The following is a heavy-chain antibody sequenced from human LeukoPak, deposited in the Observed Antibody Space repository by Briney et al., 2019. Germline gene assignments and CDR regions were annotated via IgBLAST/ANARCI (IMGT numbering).Heavy chain of an antibody. D-gene: IGHD2-2*01. CDR1: GYTFTSYG. J-gene: IGHJ3*02. Sequence: ASVKVSCKASGYTFTSYGISWVRQAPGQGLEWMGWINPNSGGTNYAQKFQGRVTMTRDTSISTAYMELSRLRSDDTAVYYCARVSCSSTSCSDAFDIWGQGTMVIVSS. CDR2: INPNSGGT. V-gene: IGHV1-2*02. CDR3: ARVSCSSTSCSDAFDI.